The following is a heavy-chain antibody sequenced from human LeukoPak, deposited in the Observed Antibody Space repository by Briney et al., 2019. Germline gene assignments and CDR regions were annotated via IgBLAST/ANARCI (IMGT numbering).Heavy chain of an antibody. V-gene: IGHV1-8*03. CDR2: MNPNSGNT. Sequence: ASVKVSCKASGYTFTSYDINWVRQATGQGLEWMGWMNPNSGNTGYAQKFQGRVTITADESTSTAYMELSSLRSEDTAVYYCARVPSYCGGDCDNWFDPWGQGTLVTVSS. D-gene: IGHD2-21*02. CDR1: GYTFTSYD. CDR3: ARVPSYCGGDCDNWFDP. J-gene: IGHJ5*02.